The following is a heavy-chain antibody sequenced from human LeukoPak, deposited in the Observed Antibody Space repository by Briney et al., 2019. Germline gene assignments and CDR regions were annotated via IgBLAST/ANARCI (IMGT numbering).Heavy chain of an antibody. Sequence: GGSLRLSCAASGFTFSSYAMSWVRRAPGKGLEWVSAISGSDAGTYYADSVKGRFTITRDNSKNTLYLQMNSLRAEDAAVYYCAKAPLGRCTGAICYSFDYWGQGTLVTVSS. CDR1: GFTFSSYA. D-gene: IGHD2-8*02. J-gene: IGHJ4*02. CDR3: AKAPLGRCTGAICYSFDY. V-gene: IGHV3-23*01. CDR2: ISGSDAGT.